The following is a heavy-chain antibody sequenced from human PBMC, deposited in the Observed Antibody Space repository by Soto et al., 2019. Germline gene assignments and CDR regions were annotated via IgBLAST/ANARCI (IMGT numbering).Heavy chain of an antibody. CDR3: ARDPKPSRGNYYYCGMDV. V-gene: IGHV4-31*03. Sequence: SETLSLTCTVSGGSISSGGYYWSWIRQHPGKGLEWIGYIYYSGSTYYNPSLKSRVTISVDTSKNQFSLKLSSVTAADTAVYYCARDPKPSRGNYYYCGMDVWGQGTTVTVSS. CDR2: IYYSGST. CDR1: GGSISSGGYY. J-gene: IGHJ6*02. D-gene: IGHD2-2*01.